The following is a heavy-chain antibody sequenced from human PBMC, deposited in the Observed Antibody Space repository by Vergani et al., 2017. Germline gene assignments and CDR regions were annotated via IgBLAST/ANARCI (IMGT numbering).Heavy chain of an antibody. Sequence: QVQLVESGGGVVQPGGSLRLSCAASGFTFSSYGMHWVRQAPGKGLEWVAFIRYDGSNKYYADSVKGRFTISRDNSKNTLYLQMNSLRAEDTAVYYCAKGPDDLLYEGNGYFDYWGQGTLVTVSS. J-gene: IGHJ4*02. CDR3: AKGPDDLLYEGNGYFDY. D-gene: IGHD2/OR15-2a*01. CDR2: IRYDGSNK. V-gene: IGHV3-30*02. CDR1: GFTFSSYG.